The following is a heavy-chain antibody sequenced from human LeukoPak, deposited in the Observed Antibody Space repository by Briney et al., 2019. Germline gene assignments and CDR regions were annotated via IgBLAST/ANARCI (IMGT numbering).Heavy chain of an antibody. Sequence: GGSLRLSCAASGFTFSNAWMNWVRQAPGKGLEWVGRIKSKTGGGTIDYAAPVKGRFTISRDDSKDTLYLQMNSLKSEDTAVYHCTTAAFVGATAYWGQGALVIVSS. V-gene: IGHV3-15*07. D-gene: IGHD1-26*01. CDR3: TTAAFVGATAY. CDR1: GFTFSNAW. CDR2: IKSKTGGGTI. J-gene: IGHJ4*02.